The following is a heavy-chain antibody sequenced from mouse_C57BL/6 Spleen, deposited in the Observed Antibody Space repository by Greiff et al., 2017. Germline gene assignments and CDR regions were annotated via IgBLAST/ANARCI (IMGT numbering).Heavy chain of an antibody. J-gene: IGHJ2*01. CDR3: ARQLRLPYYFDY. Sequence: EVQLQQSGPELVKPGASVKISCKASGYTFTDYYLNWVKPSHGKSLEWIGDINPNNGGTSYNQKFKGKATLTVDTSSSTAYMELRSLTSEDSAVYYCARQLRLPYYFDYWGQGTTLTVSS. V-gene: IGHV1-26*01. CDR1: GYTFTDYY. CDR2: INPNNGGT. D-gene: IGHD3-2*02.